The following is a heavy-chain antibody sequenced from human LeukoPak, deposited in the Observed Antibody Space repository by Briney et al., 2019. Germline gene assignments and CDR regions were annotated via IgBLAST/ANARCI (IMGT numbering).Heavy chain of an antibody. Sequence: KPSETLSLTCAVSGGSISSYYWSWIRQPPGKGLEWIGYIYYSGSTNYNPSLKSRVTISVDTSKNQFSLKLSSVTAADTAVYYCARGRGGYDIGYWGQGTLVTVSS. D-gene: IGHD5-12*01. CDR1: GGSISSYY. CDR2: IYYSGST. V-gene: IGHV4-59*01. CDR3: ARGRGGYDIGY. J-gene: IGHJ4*02.